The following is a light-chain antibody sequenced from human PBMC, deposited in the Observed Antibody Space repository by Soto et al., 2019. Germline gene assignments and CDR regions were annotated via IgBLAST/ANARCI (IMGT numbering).Light chain of an antibody. Sequence: EIVMTQSPATLSMSLGESATLSCRASQSVSSNLAWLQQKPGQAPRLVIFAASTRATGIPARFSGSGSGTEFTLTISSLQSEDFAGYYCQQYSNLPPYTFGQGTKVEIK. CDR1: QSVSSN. CDR3: QQYSNLPPYT. V-gene: IGKV3-15*01. J-gene: IGKJ2*01. CDR2: AAS.